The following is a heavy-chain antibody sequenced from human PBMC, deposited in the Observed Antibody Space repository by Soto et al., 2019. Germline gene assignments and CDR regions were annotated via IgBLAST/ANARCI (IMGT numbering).Heavy chain of an antibody. CDR2: ISHSGTV. CDR1: GYSIGSAYH. Sequence: SETLSLTCAVSGYSIGSAYHWGWIRQPPGKGLEWLGKISHSGTVNYNATLRSRVTISVDKPKNQLSLKLMSVTAADTAVYYCARDYDGVDYWGPGILVTVAS. J-gene: IGHJ4*02. CDR3: ARDYDGVDY. D-gene: IGHD3-16*01. V-gene: IGHV4-38-2*02.